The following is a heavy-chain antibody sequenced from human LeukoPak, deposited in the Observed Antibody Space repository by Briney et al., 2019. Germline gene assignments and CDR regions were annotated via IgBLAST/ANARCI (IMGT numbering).Heavy chain of an antibody. CDR2: IYSGGST. CDR3: ASMWSGNYYNGLNFDY. Sequence: GGSLRLSCAASGFTVSSNYMSWVRQAPGKGLEWVSVIYSGGSTYYADSVKGRFTISRDNSKNTLYLQMNSLRAEDTAVYYCASMWSGNYYNGLNFDYWGQGTLVTASS. J-gene: IGHJ4*02. CDR1: GFTVSSNY. V-gene: IGHV3-53*05. D-gene: IGHD3-10*01.